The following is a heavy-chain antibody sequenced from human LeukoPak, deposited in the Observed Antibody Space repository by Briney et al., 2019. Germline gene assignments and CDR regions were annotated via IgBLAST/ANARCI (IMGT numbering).Heavy chain of an antibody. CDR1: GFTFVDYA. V-gene: IGHV3-9*03. CDR3: AKDFSLEPDAFVI. Sequence: GGSLSLSCAASGFTFVDYALHWVWKAPGQGLERDSGISWNSGSIAYADSVQGRFTTTRDNAKKSLYLQMISLVAADMALYYWAKDFSLEPDAFVIWGQGTMVTVSS. D-gene: IGHD1-1*01. J-gene: IGHJ3*02. CDR2: ISWNSGSI.